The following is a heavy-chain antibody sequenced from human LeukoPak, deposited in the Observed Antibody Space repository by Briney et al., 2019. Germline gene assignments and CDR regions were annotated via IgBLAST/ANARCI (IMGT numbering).Heavy chain of an antibody. V-gene: IGHV1-24*01. CDR3: ARGWLAETTVVTPYNY. CDR2: FDPEDGET. D-gene: IGHD4-23*01. CDR1: GYTLTELS. Sequence: VASVKVSCMVSGYTLTELSMHWVRQAPGKGLEWMGGFDPEDGETIYAQKFQGRVTMTEDTSTDTAYMELSSLRSEDTAVYYCARGWLAETTVVTPYNYWGQGTLVTVSS. J-gene: IGHJ4*02.